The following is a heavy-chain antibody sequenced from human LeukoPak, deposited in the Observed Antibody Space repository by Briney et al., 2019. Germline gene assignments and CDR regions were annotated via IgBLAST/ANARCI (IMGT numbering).Heavy chain of an antibody. CDR1: VVSVGSAGYH. CDR2: MYYNENS. V-gene: IGHV4-61*08. Sequence: SETLSLTCTVSVVSVGSAGYHWTWIRQAPGKGLEWIGYMYYNENSNYNPFLKSRVTMSLDPSQNEFSLKLTSVTAADTAVYYCARSQSQSGTYRYYFAYWGQGTLVTVSS. CDR3: ARSQSQSGTYRYYFAY. J-gene: IGHJ4*02. D-gene: IGHD1-26*01.